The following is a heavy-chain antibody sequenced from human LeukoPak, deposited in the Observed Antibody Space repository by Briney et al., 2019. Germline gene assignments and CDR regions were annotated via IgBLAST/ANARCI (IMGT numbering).Heavy chain of an antibody. J-gene: IGHJ4*02. CDR1: GGSFSGYY. Sequence: SETLSLTCAVYGGSFSGYYWSWIRQPAGKGLEWIGRIYTSGSTNYNPSLKSRVTMSVDTSKNQFSLKLSSVTAADTAVYYCARDTRVYDSSGYYWDYFDYWGQGTLVTVSS. D-gene: IGHD3-22*01. CDR2: IYTSGST. CDR3: ARDTRVYDSSGYYWDYFDY. V-gene: IGHV4-4*07.